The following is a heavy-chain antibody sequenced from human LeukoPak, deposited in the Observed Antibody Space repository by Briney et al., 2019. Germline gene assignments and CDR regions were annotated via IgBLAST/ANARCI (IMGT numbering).Heavy chain of an antibody. D-gene: IGHD3-22*01. Sequence: SETLSLTCTVSGGSISSYYWSWIRQPPGKGLEWIGYIYYSGSTNYNPSLKSRVTISVDTSKSQFSLKLSSVTAADTAVYYCARAHTQNYYDSSGYPLYYFDYWGQGTLVTVSS. CDR1: GGSISSYY. V-gene: IGHV4-59*12. CDR3: ARAHTQNYYDSSGYPLYYFDY. CDR2: IYYSGST. J-gene: IGHJ4*02.